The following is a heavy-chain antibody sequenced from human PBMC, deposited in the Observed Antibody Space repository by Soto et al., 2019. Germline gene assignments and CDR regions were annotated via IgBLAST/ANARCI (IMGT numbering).Heavy chain of an antibody. D-gene: IGHD6-13*01. CDR3: ASSRGAAAAPPFDY. J-gene: IGHJ4*02. V-gene: IGHV3-23*01. Sequence: XGSLRLSCAASGFTFSSYAMSWVRQAPGKGLEWVSGIIGSGGSPYYADSVKGRFTISRDNSKNTLYLQMNSLRAEDTAVYYCASSRGAAAAPPFDYWGQGTLVTVSS. CDR1: GFTFSSYA. CDR2: IIGSGGSP.